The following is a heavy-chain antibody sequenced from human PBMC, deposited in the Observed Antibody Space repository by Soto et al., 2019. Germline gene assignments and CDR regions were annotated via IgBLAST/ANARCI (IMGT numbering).Heavy chain of an antibody. V-gene: IGHV3-33*01. CDR3: ARDGRDSVFDV. Sequence: QVQLVESGGGVVQPGGSLRLSCVASGFSLSGKGIHWVRQAPGKGLEWVALLWYDGSIKYYADSVKGRFTVSRDNSKNMVWLQVNSLRAEDTGIYYCARDGRDSVFDVWGQGTMVTVSS. CDR2: LWYDGSIK. D-gene: IGHD2-21*02. CDR1: GFSLSGKG. J-gene: IGHJ3*01.